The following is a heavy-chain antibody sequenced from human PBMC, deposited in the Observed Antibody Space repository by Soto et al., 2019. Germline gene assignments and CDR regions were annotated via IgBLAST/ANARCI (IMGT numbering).Heavy chain of an antibody. V-gene: IGHV3-23*01. D-gene: IGHD2-2*03. J-gene: IGHJ4*02. CDR2: IRGSGDRT. CDR1: GFHFTNYA. CDR3: AKDGYCSGTNCYWSD. Sequence: EVQLLDSGGGLVQPGGSLRLSYVASGFHFTNYAMSWVRHAPGKGLEWVSGIRGSGDRTDYADSVKGRFTISRDNSKSTLYLQMNSLKGEDTATYYCAKDGYCSGTNCYWSDWGQGTLLIVAS.